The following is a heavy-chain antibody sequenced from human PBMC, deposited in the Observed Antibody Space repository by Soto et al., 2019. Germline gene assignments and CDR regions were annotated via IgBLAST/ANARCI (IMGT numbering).Heavy chain of an antibody. D-gene: IGHD6-13*01. CDR2: ISGEGGRQ. CDR1: GFSFSDYY. Sequence: QVQLVESGAGWVKPGGSLRLSCVASGFSFSDYYMSWIRQTPGKGLELVSDISGEGGRQVYADSVGGRFTISRDNVKYSVYLEVSSLRAQDTAMYYCARVGSTVAAGTSDYWGQGMQLTVSS. J-gene: IGHJ4*02. V-gene: IGHV3-11*01. CDR3: ARVGSTVAAGTSDY.